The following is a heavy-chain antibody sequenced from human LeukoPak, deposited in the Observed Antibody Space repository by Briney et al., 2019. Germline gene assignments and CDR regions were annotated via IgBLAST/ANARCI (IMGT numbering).Heavy chain of an antibody. CDR2: INPSGGST. J-gene: IGHJ4*02. Sequence: ASVKVSCKASGYTFTSYYMHWVRQAPGQGLEWMGIINPSGGSTSYAQKFQGRVTITADKSTSTAYMELSSLRSEDTAVYYCARVSAAMRIAAAGTDYFDYWGQGTLVTVSS. CDR1: GYTFTSYY. V-gene: IGHV1-46*01. D-gene: IGHD6-13*01. CDR3: ARVSAAMRIAAAGTDYFDY.